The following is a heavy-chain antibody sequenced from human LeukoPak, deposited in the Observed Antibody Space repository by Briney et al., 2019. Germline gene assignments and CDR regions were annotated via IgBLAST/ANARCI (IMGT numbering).Heavy chain of an antibody. Sequence: GASVKVSCKASGYTFISYSMHWVRQAPGQGLEWMGIIDPSGGSTSYAQKFQGRVTMTRDMSTSTVYMELSSLRTEDTAVYYCAKKWSGDYDSSGINDAFDIWGQGTVVTVSS. D-gene: IGHD3-22*01. CDR3: AKKWSGDYDSSGINDAFDI. CDR2: IDPSGGST. V-gene: IGHV1-46*01. J-gene: IGHJ3*02. CDR1: GYTFISYS.